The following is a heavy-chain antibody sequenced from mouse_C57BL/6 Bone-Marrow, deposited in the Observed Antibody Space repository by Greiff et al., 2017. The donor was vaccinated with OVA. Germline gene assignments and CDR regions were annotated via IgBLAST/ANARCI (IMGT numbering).Heavy chain of an antibody. CDR1: GYTFTSYG. CDR3: ADDYSWYFDV. Sequence: LVESGAELARPGASVKLSCKASGYTFTSYGISWVKQRTGQGLEWIGEIYPRSGNTYYNEKFKGKATLTADKSSSTAYMELRSLTSEDSAVYFCADDYSWYFDVWGTGTTVTVSS. CDR2: IYPRSGNT. D-gene: IGHD2-4*01. V-gene: IGHV1-81*01. J-gene: IGHJ1*03.